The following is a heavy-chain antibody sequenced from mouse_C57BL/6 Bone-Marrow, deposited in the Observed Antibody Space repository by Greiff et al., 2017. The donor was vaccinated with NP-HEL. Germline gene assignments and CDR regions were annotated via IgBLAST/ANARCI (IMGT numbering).Heavy chain of an antibody. D-gene: IGHD1-1*01. CDR1: GYTFTSYW. Sequence: VQLQQPGAELVKPGASVKLSCKASGYTFTSYWMHWVKQRPGQGLEWIGMIHPNSGSTNYNEKFKSKATLTVDKSSSTAYMQLSSLTSEDSAVYYCARRSYYYGSSYDVWGTGTTVTVSS. CDR3: ARRSYYYGSSYDV. CDR2: IHPNSGST. J-gene: IGHJ1*03. V-gene: IGHV1-64*01.